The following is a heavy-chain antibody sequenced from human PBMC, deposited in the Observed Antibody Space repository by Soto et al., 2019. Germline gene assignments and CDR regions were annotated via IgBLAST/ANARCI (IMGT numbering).Heavy chain of an antibody. V-gene: IGHV3-48*01. CDR3: XIGRTAYGSGWSGTY. CDR1: GFTFSSYS. D-gene: IGHD3-10*01. Sequence: EVQLVESGGGLVQPGGSLRLSCAASGFTFSSYSMNWVRQAPGKGLEWVSYISSSSSTIYYADSVKGRFTISRDNAKXXXXLXXXXXXXXXXXXXXXXIGRTAYGSGWSGTYWGQGXLVTVSS. J-gene: IGHJ4*02. CDR2: ISSSSSTI.